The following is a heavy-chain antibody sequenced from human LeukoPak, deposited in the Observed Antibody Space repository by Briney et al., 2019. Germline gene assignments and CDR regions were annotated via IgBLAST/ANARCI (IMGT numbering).Heavy chain of an antibody. CDR1: GYTSTNYG. CDR2: ISINRGNT. J-gene: IGHJ6*03. V-gene: IGHV1-18*01. D-gene: IGHD3-10*01. Sequence: ASVKVSCKASGYTSTNYGISWVRQAPGQGLEWMGWISINRGNTNYAQKFQGRVSMTTDTSTSTAYMELRGLRSDDTAVYYCARDGAPRARGPTSTYYYYYMDVWGKGATVTISS. CDR3: ARDGAPRARGPTSTYYYYYMDV.